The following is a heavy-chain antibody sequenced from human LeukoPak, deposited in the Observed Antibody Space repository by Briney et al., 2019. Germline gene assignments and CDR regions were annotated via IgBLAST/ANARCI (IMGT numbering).Heavy chain of an antibody. J-gene: IGHJ4*02. V-gene: IGHV3-11*04. D-gene: IGHD3-22*01. Sequence: GRSLRLSCAASGFTFSDYYMSWIRQAPGKGREWVSYISSSGSTIYYADSVKGRFTIARDNAKNSLYLQRNSLRAEDTAVYYCARVYDSSGYPMGYWGQGTLVTVSS. CDR2: ISSSGSTI. CDR3: ARVYDSSGYPMGY. CDR1: GFTFSDYY.